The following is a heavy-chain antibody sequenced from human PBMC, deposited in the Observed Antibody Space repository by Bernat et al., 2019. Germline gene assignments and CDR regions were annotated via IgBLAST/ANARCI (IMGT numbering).Heavy chain of an antibody. CDR2: IYTSGST. J-gene: IGHJ6*02. V-gene: IGHV4-61*02. CDR1: GGSISSGSYY. CDR3: ARGNDYFGMDV. Sequence: QVQLQESGPGLVKPSQTLSLTCTVSGGSISSGSYYWSWIRQSAGKGLEWIGRIYTSGSTNYNPSLKSRVTMSVDTSKKQVSLKLNSVTAADTAVYYWARGNDYFGMDVWGQGTTVTVSS.